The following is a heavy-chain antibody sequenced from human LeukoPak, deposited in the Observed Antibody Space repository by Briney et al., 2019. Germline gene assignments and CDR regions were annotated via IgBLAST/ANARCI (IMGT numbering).Heavy chain of an antibody. CDR3: ATPYSGGYQGLDI. Sequence: SETLSLTCTVSGGSISSNRYYWGWIRQPPGKGLEWIGSIYYSGSTYYNPTLKSRVTIFVDTSKNQFSLKLSSVTAADTAVYYCATPYSGGYQGLDIWGQGTMVTVSS. CDR1: GGSISSNRYY. D-gene: IGHD1-26*01. J-gene: IGHJ3*02. V-gene: IGHV4-39*01. CDR2: IYYSGST.